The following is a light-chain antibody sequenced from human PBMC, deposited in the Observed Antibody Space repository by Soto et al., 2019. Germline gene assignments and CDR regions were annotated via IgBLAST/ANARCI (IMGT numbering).Light chain of an antibody. CDR2: TNN. V-gene: IGLV1-44*01. CDR1: SSNIGSNP. J-gene: IGLJ2*01. Sequence: QSVLTQPPSASETPGQRVTISCSGSSSNIGSNPVNWYQQLPGTAPKLLIYTNNQRPTGVPDQFSGSKSGTSASLAISGLQSEDEADYYCSTWDDSLYGPVFGGGTKLTVL. CDR3: STWDDSLYGPV.